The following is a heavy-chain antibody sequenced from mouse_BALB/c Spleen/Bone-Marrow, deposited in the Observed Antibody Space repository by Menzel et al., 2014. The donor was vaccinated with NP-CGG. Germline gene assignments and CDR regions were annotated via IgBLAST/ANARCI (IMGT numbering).Heavy chain of an antibody. D-gene: IGHD5-1*01. V-gene: IGHV1S135*01. CDR3: ARSEYGDY. J-gene: IGHJ2*01. Sequence: EVQLQQSGPELVKPGTSVKVSCKASGYAFTSYNIYWVKQSHGKSLEWIGYFDPYNGGTDYNQKFKGKATLTVDKSSSEACMQLTSLTSEDSAAYCCARSEYGDYWGQGTTLTVSS. CDR2: FDPYNGGT. CDR1: GYAFTSYN.